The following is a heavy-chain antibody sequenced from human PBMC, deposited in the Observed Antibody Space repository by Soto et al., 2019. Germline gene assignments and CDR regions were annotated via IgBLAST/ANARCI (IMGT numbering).Heavy chain of an antibody. CDR3: ATSVNSAMAFDY. V-gene: IGHV1-46*01. CDR1: GGTFSSYA. J-gene: IGHJ4*02. D-gene: IGHD6-19*01. CDR2: INPNGGVT. Sequence: GASVKVSCKASGGTFSSYAISWVRQAPGQGLEWMGIINPNGGVTIYAQKFRAGFTMTRDTSTSTVYLELSSLRSEDSAVYYCATSVNSAMAFDYWGQGTLVTVS.